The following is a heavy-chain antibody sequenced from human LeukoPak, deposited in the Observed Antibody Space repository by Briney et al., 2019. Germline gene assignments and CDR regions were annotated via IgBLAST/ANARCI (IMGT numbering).Heavy chain of an antibody. CDR1: GYTFPSYG. Sequence: ASVQVSCKASGYTFPSYGISGVRPAPGQGLAWMGWISAYNGNKNYAQKLQGRVTMTTDTSTSTAYMELRSLRSDDAAVYYCARDRDDEGEFGYWGQGTLVTVSS. J-gene: IGHJ4*02. CDR2: ISAYNGNK. V-gene: IGHV1-18*01. D-gene: IGHD1-1*01. CDR3: ARDRDDEGEFGY.